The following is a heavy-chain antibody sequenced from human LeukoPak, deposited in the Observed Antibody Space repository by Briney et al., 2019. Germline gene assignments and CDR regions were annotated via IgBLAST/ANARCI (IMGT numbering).Heavy chain of an antibody. D-gene: IGHD3-3*01. Sequence: SETLSLTCAVYGVSFSGYYWSWIRQPPGKGREWIGEINHRGSTNYNPSLKSRVTISVDTSKNQFSLKLSSVTAADTAVYYCARRREGADFWSGYSSSYYYYMDVWGKGTTVTVSS. CDR1: GVSFSGYY. CDR3: ARRREGADFWSGYSSSYYYYMDV. V-gene: IGHV4-34*01. J-gene: IGHJ6*03. CDR2: INHRGST.